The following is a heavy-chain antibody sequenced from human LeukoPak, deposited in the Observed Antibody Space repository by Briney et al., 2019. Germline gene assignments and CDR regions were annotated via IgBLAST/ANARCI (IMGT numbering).Heavy chain of an antibody. CDR1: GFTFSSYA. D-gene: IGHD3-10*01. J-gene: IGHJ6*02. Sequence: GGSLRLSCAASGFTFSSYAMHWVRQAPGQRLEWMGWINAGNGNTKYSQKFQGRVTITRDTSASTAYMELSSLRSEGTAVYYCARSSLLLLWFGEPQDYGMDVWGQGTTVTVSS. CDR3: ARSSLLLLWFGEPQDYGMDV. V-gene: IGHV1-3*01. CDR2: INAGNGNT.